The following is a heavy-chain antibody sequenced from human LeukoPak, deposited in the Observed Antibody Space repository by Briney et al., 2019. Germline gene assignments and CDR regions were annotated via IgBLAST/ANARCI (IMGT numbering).Heavy chain of an antibody. J-gene: IGHJ6*02. V-gene: IGHV1-69*13. Sequence: SSVKVSCKASGGTFSSYAISWVRQAPGQGLEWVGGIIPIFGTANYAQKFKGRVTITADESTSTGYIELSSLRSEDTAVGYCARPTRDLSNVVVVAHLGYYYYGMDVWGQGTTVSVS. D-gene: IGHD2-15*01. CDR1: GGTFSSYA. CDR2: IIPIFGTA. CDR3: ARPTRDLSNVVVVAHLGYYYYGMDV.